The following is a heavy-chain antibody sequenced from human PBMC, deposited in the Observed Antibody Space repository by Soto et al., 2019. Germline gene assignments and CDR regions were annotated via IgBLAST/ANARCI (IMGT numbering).Heavy chain of an antibody. Sequence: SETLSLTCTVSGGSISSGDYYWSWIRQPPGKGLEWIGYIYYSGSTYYNPSLKSRVTISVDTSKNQFSLKLSSVTAADTAVYYCARDDGYKKYYFDYWGQGTLVTVSS. D-gene: IGHD5-12*01. J-gene: IGHJ4*02. CDR2: IYYSGST. CDR1: GGSISSGDYY. V-gene: IGHV4-30-4*01. CDR3: ARDDGYKKYYFDY.